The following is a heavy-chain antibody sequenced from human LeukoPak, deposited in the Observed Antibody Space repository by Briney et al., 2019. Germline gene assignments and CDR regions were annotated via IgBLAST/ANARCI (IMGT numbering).Heavy chain of an antibody. D-gene: IGHD6-13*01. V-gene: IGHV4-59*01. CDR2: IYYSGST. J-gene: IGHJ2*01. Sequence: SETLSLTCTVSGGSISSYYWSWIRQPPGKGLEWIGYIYYSGSTNYNPSLKSRVTISVDTSKNQFSLKLSSVTAADTAVYYCARVVFRTAAGLSPIWYFDLWGRGTLVTVSS. CDR1: GGSISSYY. CDR3: ARVVFRTAAGLSPIWYFDL.